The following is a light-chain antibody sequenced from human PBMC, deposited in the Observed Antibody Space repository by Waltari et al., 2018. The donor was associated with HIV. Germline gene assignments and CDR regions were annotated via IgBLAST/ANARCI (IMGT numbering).Light chain of an antibody. V-gene: IGLV2-8*01. CDR3: SSYAGSNNFGV. CDR1: SSDVGGSNY. CDR2: AVS. J-gene: IGLJ2*01. Sequence: QSALSQPPSASGSPGQSVTISCTGTSSDVGGSNYVSWYQQPPGKAPKLTIYAVSKRPSGVPDRFSGSKSGNTASLTVSGLQAKDEADYYCSSYAGSNNFGVFGGGTKLTVL.